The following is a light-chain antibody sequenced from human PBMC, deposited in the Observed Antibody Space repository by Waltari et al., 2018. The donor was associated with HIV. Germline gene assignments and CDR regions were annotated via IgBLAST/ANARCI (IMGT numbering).Light chain of an antibody. Sequence: QSVLTQPPSASGTPGQRVTLSCSGSSSNLGSNTVHWYQQLPGTAPNLLIYSNNQRPSGVPDRFSGSKSGTSASLAISGLQSEDEADYYCAAWDDSLNGLYVFGTGTKVTVL. CDR1: SSNLGSNT. V-gene: IGLV1-44*01. CDR3: AAWDDSLNGLYV. J-gene: IGLJ1*01. CDR2: SNN.